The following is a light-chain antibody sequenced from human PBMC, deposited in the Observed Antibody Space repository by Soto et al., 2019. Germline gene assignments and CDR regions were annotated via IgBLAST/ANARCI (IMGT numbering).Light chain of an antibody. V-gene: IGKV3-20*01. Sequence: EIVLTQFPGTLSLSPGERATRSCRASQSVSSNYLAWYQQRPGQPPNLLIFGASNRAPGIPDRFSGSGSGTDFTLTISRLEPEDFAVYYCQQYGSSIKTFGQGTKVDIK. CDR3: QQYGSSIKT. J-gene: IGKJ1*01. CDR1: QSVSSNY. CDR2: GAS.